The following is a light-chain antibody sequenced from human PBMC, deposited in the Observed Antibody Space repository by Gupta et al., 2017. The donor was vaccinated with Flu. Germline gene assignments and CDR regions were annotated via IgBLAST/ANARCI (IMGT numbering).Light chain of an antibody. Sequence: QSVLTQPPSASGTPGQRVTISCSGSSSNIGSNYVYWYQQLPGTAPKLLSYRNNQRPSGVPDRFSGSKSGTSASLAISGLRSEDEADDDGAAWDDSLSGLVFGGGTKLTVL. CDR3: AAWDDSLSGLV. CDR1: SSNIGSNY. J-gene: IGLJ2*01. CDR2: RNN. V-gene: IGLV1-47*01.